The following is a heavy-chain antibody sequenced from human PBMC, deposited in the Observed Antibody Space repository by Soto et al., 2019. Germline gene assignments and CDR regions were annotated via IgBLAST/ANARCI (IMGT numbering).Heavy chain of an antibody. J-gene: IGHJ4*02. CDR3: ASTLQDCTSTSCYTWGRFYY. CDR1: GFTFSDYA. CDR2: ISSSSSTI. D-gene: IGHD2-2*02. V-gene: IGHV3-48*02. Sequence: EVQLVESGGGLVQPGGSLRLSCAASGFTFSDYALNWVRQAPGEGLEWISYISSSSSTIYFADSLKGRFTISRDNAKNSLYLQMNSLRDEDTAVYYCASTLQDCTSTSCYTWGRFYYWGQGTLVTVS.